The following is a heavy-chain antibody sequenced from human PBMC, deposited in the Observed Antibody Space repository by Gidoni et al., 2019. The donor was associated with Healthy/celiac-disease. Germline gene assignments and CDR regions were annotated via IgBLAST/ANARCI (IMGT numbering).Heavy chain of an antibody. CDR3: TTTIPTVVTWGAFDI. CDR1: VFPFLTAW. J-gene: IGHJ3*02. CDR2: IKSKTDGGTT. V-gene: IGHV3-15*01. Sequence: EVQLVESGGGLVKPGGSLRLSCSASVFPFLTAWMSWVRQAPGKGLEWVGRIKSKTDGGTTDYAAPVKGRFTISRDDSKNTLYLQMNSLKTEDTAVYYCTTTIPTVVTWGAFDIWGQGTMVTVSS. D-gene: IGHD4-17*01.